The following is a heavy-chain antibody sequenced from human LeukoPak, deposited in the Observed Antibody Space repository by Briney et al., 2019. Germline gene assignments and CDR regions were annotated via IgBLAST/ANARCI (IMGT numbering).Heavy chain of an antibody. V-gene: IGHV1-69*13. Sequence: ASVKVSCKASGGSLSNYAISWVRQAPGQGLEWMGGIIPVFGTTNYAQKLQGRVTITADESTSTAYMELSSLRSEDTAVYYCARDLYCAVGSCSELDSWGQGTLVTVSS. CDR2: IIPVFGTT. CDR1: GGSLSNYA. J-gene: IGHJ4*02. D-gene: IGHD2-15*01. CDR3: ARDLYCAVGSCSELDS.